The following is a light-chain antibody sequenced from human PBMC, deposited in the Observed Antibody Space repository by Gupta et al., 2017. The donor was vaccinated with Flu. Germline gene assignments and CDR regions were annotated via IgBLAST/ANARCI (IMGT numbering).Light chain of an antibody. J-gene: IGKJ1*01. CDR1: QSVISNY. Sequence: EIVLTQSPGTLSLSPGERATLSCRTSQSVISNYLAWYQHKPGLAPRLLIYGASSRATGIPDRFSGSGSGTDFTLTIGRLEPEDFAVYYCQQYGDSPKPFGQGTKVEI. CDR3: QQYGDSPKP. CDR2: GAS. V-gene: IGKV3-20*01.